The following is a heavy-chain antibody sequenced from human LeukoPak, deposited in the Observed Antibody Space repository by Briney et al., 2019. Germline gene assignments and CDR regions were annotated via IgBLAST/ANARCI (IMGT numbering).Heavy chain of an antibody. J-gene: IGHJ4*02. CDR2: ISSSSSTL. D-gene: IGHD6-6*01. Sequence: PGRSLRLSCAASGFTFSSYGMHWVRQAPGKGLEWVSYISSSSSTLYYADSVKGRFTISRDNAKNSLYLQMNSLRAEDTAVYYCARDQGLVTVHYFDYWGQGTLVTVSS. CDR3: ARDQGLVTVHYFDY. V-gene: IGHV3-48*01. CDR1: GFTFSSYG.